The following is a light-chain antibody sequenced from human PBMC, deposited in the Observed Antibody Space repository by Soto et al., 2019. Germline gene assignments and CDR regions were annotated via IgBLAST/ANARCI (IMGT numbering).Light chain of an antibody. CDR1: QSVSSS. CDR2: DAS. CDR3: QQRSNWPRT. J-gene: IGKJ2*01. Sequence: EIVLTQSPATLSLSPGERATLSCSASQSVSSSLAWYQQKPGQAPRLLIYDASNRATDIPARFSGSGSGTDLTLTINSLEPEDFAVYYCQQRSNWPRTFGQGTKLEIK. V-gene: IGKV3-11*01.